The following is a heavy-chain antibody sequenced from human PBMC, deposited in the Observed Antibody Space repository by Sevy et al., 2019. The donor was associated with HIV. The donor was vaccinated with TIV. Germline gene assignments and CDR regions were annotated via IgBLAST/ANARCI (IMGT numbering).Heavy chain of an antibody. CDR3: ARDPRSYFDS. CDR1: GGSVSAYY. CDR2: IYHSGST. J-gene: IGHJ4*02. Sequence: SETLSLTCTVSGGSVSAYYWDWIRQPAGKGLEWIGRIYHSGSTNYSPSLKSRLTMSIDTSKNQFSLNLRSVTAADTAVYYWARDPRSYFDSWGQGILVTVSS. V-gene: IGHV4-4*07.